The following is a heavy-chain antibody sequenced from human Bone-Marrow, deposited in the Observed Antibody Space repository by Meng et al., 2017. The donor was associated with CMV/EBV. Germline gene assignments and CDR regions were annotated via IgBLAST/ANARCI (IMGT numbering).Heavy chain of an antibody. J-gene: IGHJ6*02. D-gene: IGHD2-2*02. Sequence: SPVKVSCKASGGTFSSYAISWVRQAPGQGPEWMGGIIPIFGTANYAQKFQGRVKSTTDESTSTANMELSSLRSEDTAVYYCRRNKVIVVPAAIRGNWNWKGENYYDYYGMDVWGQGTTVTVSS. V-gene: IGHV1-69*05. CDR1: GGTFSSYA. CDR2: IIPIFGTA. CDR3: RRNKVIVVPAAIRGNWNWKGENYYDYYGMDV.